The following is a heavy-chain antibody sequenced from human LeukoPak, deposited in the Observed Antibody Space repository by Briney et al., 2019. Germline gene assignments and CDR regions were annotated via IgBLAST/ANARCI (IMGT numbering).Heavy chain of an antibody. CDR2: INPNSGDT. Sequence: GASVKVSCKASGYTFTGYYMHWVRQAPGQGLEWMGYINPNSGDTDYAQKFQGRVTMTRDTSISTAYMELSRLRSDDTAVYYCARELAAPRGGYWGQGTLVTVSS. V-gene: IGHV1-2*02. CDR1: GYTFTGYY. D-gene: IGHD6-6*01. J-gene: IGHJ4*02. CDR3: ARELAAPRGGY.